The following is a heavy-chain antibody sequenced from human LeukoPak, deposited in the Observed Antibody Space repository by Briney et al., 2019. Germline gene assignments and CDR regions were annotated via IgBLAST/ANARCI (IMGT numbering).Heavy chain of an antibody. CDR2: IYYSGST. CDR1: GGSISSSSYY. Sequence: PSETLSLTCTVSGGSISSSSYYWGWIRQPPGKGLEWIGSIYYSGSTYYNPSLKSRVTISVDTSKNQFSLKLSSVTAADTAVYYCARDSLTMIVVVAWGQGTLVTVSS. V-gene: IGHV4-39*07. J-gene: IGHJ5*02. D-gene: IGHD3-22*01. CDR3: ARDSLTMIVVVA.